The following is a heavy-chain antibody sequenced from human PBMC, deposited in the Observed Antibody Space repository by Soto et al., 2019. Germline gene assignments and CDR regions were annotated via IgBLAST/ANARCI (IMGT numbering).Heavy chain of an antibody. CDR1: GYTFTGYY. Sequence: GASVKVSCKASGYTFTGYYMHWVRQAPGQGLEWMGWINPNSGGTNYAQKFQGWVTMTRDTSISTAYMELSRLRSDDTAVYYCALGSSGWYPPDFDYWGQGTLVTVSS. J-gene: IGHJ4*02. CDR2: INPNSGGT. D-gene: IGHD6-19*01. CDR3: ALGSSGWYPPDFDY. V-gene: IGHV1-2*04.